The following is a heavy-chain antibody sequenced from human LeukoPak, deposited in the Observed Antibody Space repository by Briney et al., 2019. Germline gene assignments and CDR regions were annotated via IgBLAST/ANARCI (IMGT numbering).Heavy chain of an antibody. CDR3: ARDDYNFWSGSYDYYYYYMDV. Sequence: PGGSLRLSCAASGFTFSTYWMSWVRQAPGKGLEWVANINKDGNKKYYVDSVKGRFTISRDNVKKSLYLQMNSLKAEDTAVYYCARDDYNFWSGSYDYYYYYMDVWGKGTTVTVSS. CDR2: INKDGNKK. V-gene: IGHV3-7*01. CDR1: GFTFSTYW. J-gene: IGHJ6*03. D-gene: IGHD3-3*01.